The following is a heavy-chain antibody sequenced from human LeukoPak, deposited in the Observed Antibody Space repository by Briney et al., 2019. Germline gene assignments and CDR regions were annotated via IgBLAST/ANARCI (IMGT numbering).Heavy chain of an antibody. D-gene: IGHD3-10*01. J-gene: IGHJ5*02. CDR1: GGSLSSSSYY. CDR3: ARAVVRGVINLWFDP. Sequence: SETLSLTCTVSGGSLSSSSYYWGWIRQPPGKGLEWIGSIYYSGSTYCNPSLKSRVTISVDTSKNQFSLKLSSVTAADTAVYYCARAVVRGVINLWFDPWGQGTLVTVSS. V-gene: IGHV4-39*07. CDR2: IYYSGST.